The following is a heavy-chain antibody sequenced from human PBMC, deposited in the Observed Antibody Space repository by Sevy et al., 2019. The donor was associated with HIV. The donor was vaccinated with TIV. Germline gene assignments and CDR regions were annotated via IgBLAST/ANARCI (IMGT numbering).Heavy chain of an antibody. Sequence: GGSLRLSCAASGFTFSNYAMNWVRHTPGKGLEWVSSISGSGDNTYYADSVKGRFTISRDISYNTVTLQMSSLRAEDTAVYYCAKKENFWSGYLAMDVWGQGTTVTVSS. V-gene: IGHV3-23*01. CDR2: ISGSGDNT. J-gene: IGHJ6*02. D-gene: IGHD3-3*01. CDR1: GFTFSNYA. CDR3: AKKENFWSGYLAMDV.